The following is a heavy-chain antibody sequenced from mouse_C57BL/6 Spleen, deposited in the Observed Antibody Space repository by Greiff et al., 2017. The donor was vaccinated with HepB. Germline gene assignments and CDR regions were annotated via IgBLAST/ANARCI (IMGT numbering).Heavy chain of an antibody. CDR1: GFTFSSYA. CDR2: ISSGGDYI. J-gene: IGHJ2*01. Sequence: EVQLVESGEGLVKPGGSLKLSCAASGFTFSSYAMSWVRQTPEKRLEWVAYISSGGDYIYYADTVKGRFTISRDNARHTLYLQMSSLKSEDTAMYYCTRDGIAGDYFDYWGQGTTLTVSS. V-gene: IGHV5-9-1*02. CDR3: TRDGIAGDYFDY. D-gene: IGHD2-3*01.